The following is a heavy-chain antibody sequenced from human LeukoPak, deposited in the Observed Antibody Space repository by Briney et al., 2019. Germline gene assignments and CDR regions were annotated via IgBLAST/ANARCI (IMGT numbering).Heavy chain of an antibody. V-gene: IGHV3-23*01. CDR1: GFTFSSYA. CDR3: AKDTSIGRYCTNGVCSPFDY. CDR2: ISDTGATT. J-gene: IGHJ4*02. D-gene: IGHD2-8*01. Sequence: PGGSLRLSCAGSGFTFSSYAMSWVRQAPGEGLEWGSAISDTGATTYDADSVKGRFTISRDNSRNTLYLQMNSLRAEETALYYCAKDTSIGRYCTNGVCSPFDYWGQGTLVTVSS.